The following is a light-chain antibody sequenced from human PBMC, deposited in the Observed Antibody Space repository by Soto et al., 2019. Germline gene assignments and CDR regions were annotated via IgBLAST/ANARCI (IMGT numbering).Light chain of an antibody. CDR3: QQCGCAPFT. CDR2: GTS. Sequence: EVVLTQSPVALSVSPGERTTLSCRASQSLSRSYMAWYQQRPGQAPRLLIYGTSNRATGIPNRFSGSESGTDFTLAITRLEPEDVAVYYCQQCGCAPFTFGGGTKVE. CDR1: QSLSRSY. J-gene: IGKJ4*01. V-gene: IGKV3-20*01.